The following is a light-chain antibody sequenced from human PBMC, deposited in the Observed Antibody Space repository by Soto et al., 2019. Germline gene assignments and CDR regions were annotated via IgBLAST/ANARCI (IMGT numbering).Light chain of an antibody. Sequence: QSVLTQPPSASGTPGQRITISCSGSSNNIGTNYEYWYQQLPGTAPTQLIYRNNQRPSGVPDRFSGSKSGTSASLAISGLRSEDDADYYCAAWDDRLRGLYVFGIGTKLTVL. CDR1: SNNIGTNY. V-gene: IGLV1-47*01. J-gene: IGLJ1*01. CDR3: AAWDDRLRGLYV. CDR2: RNN.